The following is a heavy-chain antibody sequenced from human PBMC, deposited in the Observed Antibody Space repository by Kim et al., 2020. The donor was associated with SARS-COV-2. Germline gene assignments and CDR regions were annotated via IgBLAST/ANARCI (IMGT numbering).Heavy chain of an antibody. V-gene: IGHV3-72*01. Sequence: GGSLRLSCAASGFTFSDHYIDWVRQAPGKGLEWVGRSRNKANSYTTEYAASVQGRFTTSRDDSKNSLYLQMNSLKTEDTAVYYCARILTRGGYFYDFWGQGTLVTVSS. D-gene: IGHD2-15*01. CDR3: ARILTRGGYFYDF. CDR2: SRNKANSYTT. CDR1: GFTFSDHY. J-gene: IGHJ4*02.